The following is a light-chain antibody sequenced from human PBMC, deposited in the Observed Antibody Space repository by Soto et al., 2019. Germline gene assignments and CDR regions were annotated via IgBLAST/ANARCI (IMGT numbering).Light chain of an antibody. CDR1: QSISSW. Sequence: DIQMTQSPSTLSASVGDRVTITCRASQSISSWLAWYQQKPGKAPKLLIYDASSLESGVPSRFSGSGSGTEXXXTXXSLQPDDFATYYCQQYNSYSHTFGQGTKLEIK. V-gene: IGKV1-5*01. CDR3: QQYNSYSHT. J-gene: IGKJ2*01. CDR2: DAS.